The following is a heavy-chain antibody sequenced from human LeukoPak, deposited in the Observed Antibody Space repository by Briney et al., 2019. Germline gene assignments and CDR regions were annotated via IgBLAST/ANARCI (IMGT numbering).Heavy chain of an antibody. CDR2: IWYDGSNK. CDR1: GFTFSSYG. D-gene: IGHD3-3*01. J-gene: IGHJ4*02. V-gene: IGHV3-33*01. Sequence: GGSLRLSCAASGFTFSSYGMHWVRQAPGKGLEWVAVIWYDGSNKYYADSVKGRFTISRDNSKNTLYLQMNSLRAEDTAVYYCASVGGPKTYYDFWSGYDSDYWGQGTLVTVSS. CDR3: ASVGGPKTYYDFWSGYDSDY.